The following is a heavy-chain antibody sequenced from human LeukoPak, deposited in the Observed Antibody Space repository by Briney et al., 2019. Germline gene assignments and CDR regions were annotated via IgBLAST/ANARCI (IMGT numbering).Heavy chain of an antibody. J-gene: IGHJ5*02. CDR2: ITASAGGT. CDR1: GFTFSSYT. V-gene: IGHV3-23*01. Sequence: GGSLRLSCAASGFTFSSYTMTWVRQAPGKVLEWVSAITASAGGTYYADSVKGRFTISRDNSKNTLYLQMNSMRGEDTAVYHCAPSRGGWFGPWGQGTLVTVSS. CDR3: APSRGGWFGP. D-gene: IGHD3-16*01.